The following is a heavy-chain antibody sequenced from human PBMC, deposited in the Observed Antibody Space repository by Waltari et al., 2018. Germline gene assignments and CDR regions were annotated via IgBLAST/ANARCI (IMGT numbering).Heavy chain of an antibody. CDR3: AKERSSSWYGGVDAFDI. D-gene: IGHD6-13*01. CDR2: ISGSGGSP. Sequence: EVQLVESGGGLVQPGGSLRLSCAASGFTFSSSAMSWVRQAPGKGLGWVSAISGSGGSPYYADSLKGRFTISRDNSKNTLYLQMNSLRAEDTAVYYCAKERSSSWYGGVDAFDIWGQGTMVTVSS. V-gene: IGHV3-23*04. J-gene: IGHJ3*02. CDR1: GFTFSSSA.